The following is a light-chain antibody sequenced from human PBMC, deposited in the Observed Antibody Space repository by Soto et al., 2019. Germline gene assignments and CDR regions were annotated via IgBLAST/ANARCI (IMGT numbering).Light chain of an antibody. CDR3: SSYTSTDTYV. Sequence: QSALTQPASVSGSPGQSITISCTGTASDVGGYNFVSRYQQHPANAPKLMIYEVSHRPPWVSYRFSGSKSANTAFLTISGLQAEDEADYYCSSYTSTDTYVFGTGTKVTVL. CDR2: EVS. CDR1: ASDVGGYNF. V-gene: IGLV2-14*01. J-gene: IGLJ1*01.